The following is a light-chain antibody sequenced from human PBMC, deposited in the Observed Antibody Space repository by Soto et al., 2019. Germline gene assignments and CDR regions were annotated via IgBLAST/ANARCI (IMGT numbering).Light chain of an antibody. CDR3: TSYRSSSTRV. CDR1: SSDVGGYNY. CDR2: EVS. Sequence: QSVLSQPACVSGSDGQSITISCTGTSSDVGGYNYVSWYQQHPGKAPKLVNYEVSNRPSGVSNRFSGSKSGNTASLTISGLQAEDEADYYCTSYRSSSTRVFGTGTKV. V-gene: IGLV2-14*01. J-gene: IGLJ1*01.